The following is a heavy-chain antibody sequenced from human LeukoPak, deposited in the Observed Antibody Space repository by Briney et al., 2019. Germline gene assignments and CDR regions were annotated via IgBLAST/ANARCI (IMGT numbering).Heavy chain of an antibody. CDR1: GGSFSGYY. J-gene: IGHJ4*02. Sequence: PSETLSLTCAVYGGSFSGYYWSWVRQPPGKGLEWIGEINHSGSTNYNPSLKSRVTISVDTSKNQFSLKLSSVTAADTAVYYCARLRSVAGPVKYYFDYWGQGTLVTVSS. V-gene: IGHV4-34*01. CDR2: INHSGST. D-gene: IGHD6-19*01. CDR3: ARLRSVAGPVKYYFDY.